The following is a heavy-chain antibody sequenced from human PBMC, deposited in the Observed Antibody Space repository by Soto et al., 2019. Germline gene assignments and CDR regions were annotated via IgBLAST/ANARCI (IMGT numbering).Heavy chain of an antibody. CDR1: GFTVSSNY. CDR2: IYSGGST. D-gene: IGHD6-19*01. CDR3: ARSQYSSGWPHWDY. Sequence: GGSLRLSCASSGFTVSSNYMSLVRQAPGKGLEWVSVIYSGGSTYYADSVKGRFTISRDNSKNTLYLQMNSLRAEDTAVYYCARSQYSSGWPHWDYWGQGTLVTVSS. J-gene: IGHJ4*02. V-gene: IGHV3-53*01.